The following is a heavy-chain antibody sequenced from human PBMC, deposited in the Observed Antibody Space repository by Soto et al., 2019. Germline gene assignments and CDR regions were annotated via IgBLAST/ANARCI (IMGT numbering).Heavy chain of an antibody. D-gene: IGHD6-19*01. CDR2: IYYSGST. V-gene: IGHV4-39*01. Sequence: SETLSLTCTVSGGSVSSSSYYWGWIHQPPGKGLEWIGSIYYSGSTYYNPSLKSRVTISVDTSKNQFSLKLSSVTAADTAVYYCARHAVHSSGFTVYWGQGTLVTVSS. J-gene: IGHJ4*01. CDR1: GGSVSSSSYY. CDR3: ARHAVHSSGFTVY.